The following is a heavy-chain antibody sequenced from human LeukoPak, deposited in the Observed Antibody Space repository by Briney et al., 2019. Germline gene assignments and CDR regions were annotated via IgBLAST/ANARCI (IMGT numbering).Heavy chain of an antibody. CDR1: GYTFTGYY. D-gene: IGHD6-6*01. CDR3: ARVYIEYSSSSYDY. J-gene: IGHJ4*02. Sequence: ASVKVSCKASGYTFTGYYMHWVRQAPGQGREWMGWINPNSGGTNYAQKFQGRVTMTRDTSISTAYMELSRLRSDDTAVYYCARVYIEYSSSSYDYWGQGTLVTVSS. CDR2: INPNSGGT. V-gene: IGHV1-2*02.